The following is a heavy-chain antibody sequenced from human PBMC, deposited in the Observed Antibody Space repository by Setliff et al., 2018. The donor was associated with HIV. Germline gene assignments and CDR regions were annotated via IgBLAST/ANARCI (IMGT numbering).Heavy chain of an antibody. CDR2: ISAYTRNT. CDR1: GYTFTNFG. Sequence: ASVKVSCKASGYTFTNFGITWVRQAPGQGLEWMGWISAYTRNTNYAQKVQGRVTMTADTSTNTAYMELRSLRSDDTAVYYCARDSSASRTPPLHWGQGTLVTVSS. D-gene: IGHD2-15*01. V-gene: IGHV1-18*01. CDR3: ARDSSASRTPPLH. J-gene: IGHJ4*02.